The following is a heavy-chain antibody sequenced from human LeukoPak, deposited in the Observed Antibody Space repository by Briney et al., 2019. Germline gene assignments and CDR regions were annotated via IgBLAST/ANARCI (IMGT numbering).Heavy chain of an antibody. CDR3: ARDGERGASPFDY. D-gene: IGHD4-17*01. Sequence: PSETLSLTCAVYVGSFSGYYWIWIRQPPGKGGEWIGEINHSGSTNYNPSLKSRVPISVDTSKNQFSLKLSSVTAADPAAYYCARDGERGASPFDYWGQGTLVTVSS. CDR1: VGSFSGYY. J-gene: IGHJ4*02. V-gene: IGHV4-34*01. CDR2: INHSGST.